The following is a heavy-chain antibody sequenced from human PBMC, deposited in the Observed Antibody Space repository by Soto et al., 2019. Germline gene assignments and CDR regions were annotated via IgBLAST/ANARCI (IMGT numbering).Heavy chain of an antibody. V-gene: IGHV1-69*13. CDR3: ARSVGTFWSGPSNNKLHVYYGMDV. Sequence: ASVKVSCKASGGTFSSYAISWVRQAPGQGLEWMGGIIPIFGTANYAQKFQGRVTITADESTSTAYMELSSLRSEDTAVYYCARSVGTFWSGPSNNKLHVYYGMDVWGQGTTVTVSS. CDR1: GGTFSSYA. D-gene: IGHD3-3*01. J-gene: IGHJ6*02. CDR2: IIPIFGTA.